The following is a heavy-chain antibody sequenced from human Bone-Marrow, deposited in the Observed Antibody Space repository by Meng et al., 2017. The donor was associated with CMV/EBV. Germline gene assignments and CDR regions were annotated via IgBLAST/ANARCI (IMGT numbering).Heavy chain of an antibody. CDR1: GGTFSSYA. J-gene: IGHJ1*01. Sequence: SVKVSCKASGGTFSSYAISWVRQAPGQGLEWMGGIIPIFGTANYAQKFQGRVTITTDESTSTAYMELSSLRSEDTAVYYCARGPGGWLQLPPEYFQHWGQGTLDTVSS. D-gene: IGHD5-24*01. V-gene: IGHV1-69*05. CDR2: IIPIFGTA. CDR3: ARGPGGWLQLPPEYFQH.